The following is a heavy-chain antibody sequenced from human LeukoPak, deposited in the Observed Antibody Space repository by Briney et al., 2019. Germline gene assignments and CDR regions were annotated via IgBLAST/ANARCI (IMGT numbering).Heavy chain of an antibody. V-gene: IGHV4-4*08. CDR3: ARSYCGGDCYTLPLYYYYYMDV. CDR2: IYDSGST. CDR1: GASINNYY. D-gene: IGHD2-21*02. J-gene: IGHJ6*03. Sequence: SETLSLTCTVSGASINNYYWSWIRQPPGKGLEWIGCIYDSGSTDYNPSLKSRVTISVDTSKNQFSLKLSSVTAADTAVYYCARSYCGGDCYTLPLYYYYYMDVWGKGTTVTVSS.